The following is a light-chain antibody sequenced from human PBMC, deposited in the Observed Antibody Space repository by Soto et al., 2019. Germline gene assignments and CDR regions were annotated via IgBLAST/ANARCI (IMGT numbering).Light chain of an antibody. CDR3: LHDYNYPRT. CDR1: QDIRSE. J-gene: IGKJ1*01. Sequence: AIQMTQSPSSLSAPVGDRVTITCRASQDIRSELAWYQQKPGKAPILLIYAASTLQSGVPSRFSGSGSGADFTLTISSLQPEDFATYYCLHDYNYPRTFGQGTKVEIK. V-gene: IGKV1-6*01. CDR2: AAS.